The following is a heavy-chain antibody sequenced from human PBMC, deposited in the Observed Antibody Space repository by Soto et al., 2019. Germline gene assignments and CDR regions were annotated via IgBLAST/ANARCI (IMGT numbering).Heavy chain of an antibody. CDR1: GFTFNDYA. CDR3: AKEETRFGEYQYFGY. D-gene: IGHD3-10*01. V-gene: IGHV3-9*01. Sequence: GGSLRLSCAASGFTFNDYAFHWVRQAPGKGLEWVSGISWNSGAIGYADSVKGRFTVSRDNAKNSLYLQMNSLRAEDTALYYCAKEETRFGEYQYFGYWGRGTLVTVSS. CDR2: ISWNSGAI. J-gene: IGHJ4*02.